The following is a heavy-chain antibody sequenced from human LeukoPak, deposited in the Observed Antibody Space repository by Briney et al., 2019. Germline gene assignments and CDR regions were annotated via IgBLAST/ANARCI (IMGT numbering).Heavy chain of an antibody. V-gene: IGHV3-30*02. J-gene: IGHJ4*02. Sequence: GGPLRLSCAASGFTFSNYGMHWVRQAPGKGLEWVAFIRYDGTNKYYADSVKGRFTISRDSSKNTLYLQMNSLRAEDMAVYYCARGRNVACWGQGTLVTVSS. CDR3: ARGRNVAC. CDR1: GFTFSNYG. CDR2: IRYDGTNK.